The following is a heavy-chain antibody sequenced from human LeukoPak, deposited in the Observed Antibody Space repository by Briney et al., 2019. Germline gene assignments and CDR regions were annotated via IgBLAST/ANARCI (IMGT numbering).Heavy chain of an antibody. CDR3: VRALGSSSADY. D-gene: IGHD6-6*01. Sequence: PGGSLRLSCAASGFTFTHSWMSWVRQAPGKGLEWVANIKQDGSEKYYVDSVEGRSTISRDNAKNSVSLQMNSLRGEDTAVYYCVRALGSSSADYWGQGTLVTVSS. CDR2: IKQDGSEK. J-gene: IGHJ4*02. V-gene: IGHV3-7*01. CDR1: GFTFTHSW.